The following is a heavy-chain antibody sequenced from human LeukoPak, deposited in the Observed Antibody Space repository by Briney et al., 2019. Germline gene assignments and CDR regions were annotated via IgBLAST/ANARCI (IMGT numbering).Heavy chain of an antibody. D-gene: IGHD4-23*01. CDR1: GGSISSYY. J-gene: IGHJ4*02. CDR2: IYHSGST. V-gene: IGHV4-4*09. Sequence: SETLSLTCTVSGGSISSYYWSWIRQPPGKGLEWIGYIYHSGSTDYNPSIKSRVTISVDTSKSQFSLKLTSVTAADTAVYYCATLTTVVTAYYFDYWGQGALVTVSS. CDR3: ATLTTVVTAYYFDY.